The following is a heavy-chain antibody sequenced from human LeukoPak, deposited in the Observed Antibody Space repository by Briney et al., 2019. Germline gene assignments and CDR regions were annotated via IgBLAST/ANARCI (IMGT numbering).Heavy chain of an antibody. D-gene: IGHD3-10*02. V-gene: IGHV3-66*02. Sequence: GGSLRLSCAASGFTVSSNYMSWVRQAPGKGLEWVSVIYSGGSTYYADSVKGRFTISRDNSKNTLYLQMNSLRAEDTAVYYCARDGRERQDAFDIWGQGTMVTVSS. CDR3: ARDGRERQDAFDI. J-gene: IGHJ3*02. CDR1: GFTVSSNY. CDR2: IYSGGST.